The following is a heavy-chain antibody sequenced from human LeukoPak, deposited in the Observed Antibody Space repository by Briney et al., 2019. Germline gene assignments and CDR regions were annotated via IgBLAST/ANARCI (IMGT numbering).Heavy chain of an antibody. CDR2: ITWNGGNT. D-gene: IGHD1-26*01. CDR3: ARGIVGATTALDY. CDR1: GFTFDNYG. J-gene: IGHJ4*02. V-gene: IGHV3-20*04. Sequence: GGSLRLSCAASGFTFDNYGMGWVRQAPGKGLEWVSAITWNGGNTHHAASVKGRFTISRDNSKNTLYLQMNSLRAEDTAVYYCARGIVGATTALDYWGQGTLVTVSS.